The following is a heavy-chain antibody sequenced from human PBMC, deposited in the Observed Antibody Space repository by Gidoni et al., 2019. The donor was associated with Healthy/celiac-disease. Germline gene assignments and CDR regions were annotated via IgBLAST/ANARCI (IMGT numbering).Heavy chain of an antibody. Sequence: QVQLVESGGGVVQPGRSLRLACAASGFTFSSYAMHWVRQAPGKGLEWVAVISYDGSNKYYADSVKGRFTISRDNSKNTLYLQMNSLRAEDTAVYYCARGRSSSQYFDYWGQGTLVTVSS. CDR1: GFTFSSYA. CDR3: ARGRSSSQYFDY. D-gene: IGHD6-13*01. V-gene: IGHV3-30-3*01. CDR2: ISYDGSNK. J-gene: IGHJ4*02.